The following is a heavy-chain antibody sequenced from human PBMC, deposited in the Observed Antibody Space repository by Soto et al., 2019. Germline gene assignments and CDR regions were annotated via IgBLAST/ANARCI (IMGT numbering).Heavy chain of an antibody. CDR1: GFTFSSYA. CDR3: VKDDRILGRRYFDL. Sequence: EEQLLESGGGLIQPGGSLRLACAASGFTFSSYAMTWVRQAPGKGLEWVSSISFSDGGTYYADSVKGRLTISRDNSKNTLFLQMNSLRVDDTAVYYFVKDDRILGRRYFDLWGRGTLVTVSS. D-gene: IGHD2-15*01. J-gene: IGHJ2*01. V-gene: IGHV3-23*01. CDR2: ISFSDGGT.